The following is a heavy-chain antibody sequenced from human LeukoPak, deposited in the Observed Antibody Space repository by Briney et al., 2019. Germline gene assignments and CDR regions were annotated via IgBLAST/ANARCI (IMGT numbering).Heavy chain of an antibody. CDR3: AKNLEGYSYAGSFDY. CDR2: ISYDGSNK. J-gene: IGHJ4*02. CDR1: GFTFSSYG. D-gene: IGHD5-18*01. Sequence: PGGSLRLSCAASGFTFSSYGMHWVRQAPGKGLEWVAVISYDGSNKYYADSVKGRFTISRDNSKNTLYLQMNSLRAEDTAVYYCAKNLEGYSYAGSFDYWGQGTLVTVSS. V-gene: IGHV3-30*18.